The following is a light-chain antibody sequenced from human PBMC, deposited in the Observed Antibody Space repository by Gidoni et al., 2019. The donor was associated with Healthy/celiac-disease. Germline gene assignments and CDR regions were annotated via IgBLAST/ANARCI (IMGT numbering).Light chain of an antibody. Sequence: DIQMTQSPSSLSASVGDRVTITCRESQSISSYLNWYQQKPGKAPELLIYAASSLQSGVPSRFSGSGSGTDFTLTISSLQPEDFATYSCQQSYSTPFTFGGGTKVEIK. CDR3: QQSYSTPFT. CDR2: AAS. CDR1: QSISSY. J-gene: IGKJ4*01. V-gene: IGKV1-39*01.